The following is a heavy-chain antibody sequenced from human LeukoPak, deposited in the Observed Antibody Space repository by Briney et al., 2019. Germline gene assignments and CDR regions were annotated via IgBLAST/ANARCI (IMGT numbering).Heavy chain of an antibody. CDR3: ANGNRCTSPNCLGYYYFYMDV. CDR1: GFTFSNYA. Sequence: WGSLRLSCAASGFTFSNYAMNWVRQAPGRGLEWVSGFSGSGGTTYYADSVKGRFTISRDNSKNTLYLQMNSLRVEDTAVYYCANGNRCTSPNCLGYYYFYMDVWGKGTTVTASS. CDR2: FSGSGGTT. D-gene: IGHD2-8*01. J-gene: IGHJ6*03. V-gene: IGHV3-23*01.